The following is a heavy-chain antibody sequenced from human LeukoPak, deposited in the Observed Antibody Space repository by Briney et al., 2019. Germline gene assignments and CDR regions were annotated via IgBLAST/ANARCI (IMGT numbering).Heavy chain of an antibody. V-gene: IGHV3-7*01. CDR2: IKQDGGEK. CDR1: GFAFSSYW. J-gene: IGHJ4*02. CDR3: ERLGGSYYTY. D-gene: IGHD1-26*01. Sequence: PGGSLRLSCVASGFAFSSYWMSWVRQAPGKGLEWVANIKQDGGEKYYVDSVKGRFTISRDNAKNSLFLQMNSLRVEDTAVYYCERLGGSYYTYWGQGTLVTVSS.